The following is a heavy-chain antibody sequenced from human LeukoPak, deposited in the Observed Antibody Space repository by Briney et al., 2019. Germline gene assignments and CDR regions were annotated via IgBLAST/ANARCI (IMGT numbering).Heavy chain of an antibody. Sequence: PSETLSLTCTVSGGXMGSYYWTWIRQPPGKGLEWIADIYYTGTTTNYNPSFKSRVTISLDMSKHQFSLRLTSVTATDTAVYYCAKWGAQSGNYRVVDCWGRGTLVTVSS. J-gene: IGHJ4*02. CDR3: AKWGAQSGNYRVVDC. V-gene: IGHV4-59*08. D-gene: IGHD3-10*01. CDR2: IYYTGTTT. CDR1: GGXMGSYY.